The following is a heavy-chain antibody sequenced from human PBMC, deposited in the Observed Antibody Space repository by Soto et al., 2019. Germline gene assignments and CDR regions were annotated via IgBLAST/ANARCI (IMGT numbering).Heavy chain of an antibody. J-gene: IGHJ6*02. CDR1: GFTFSSYA. CDR2: ISYDGSNK. D-gene: IGHD6-19*01. CDR3: ARGGSGWYKDGMDV. Sequence: QVQLVESGGGVVQPGRSLRLSCAASGFTFSSYAMQWVRQAPGKGLEWVAVISYDGSNKYYADSVKGRFTISRDNFKNTLYLQMASLRAEDTDVYYCARGGSGWYKDGMDVWGQGTTVTVSS. V-gene: IGHV3-30-3*01.